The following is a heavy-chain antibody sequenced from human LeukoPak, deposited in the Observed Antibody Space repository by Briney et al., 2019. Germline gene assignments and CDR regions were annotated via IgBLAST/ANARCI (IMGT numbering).Heavy chain of an antibody. D-gene: IGHD2-2*03. CDR2: INHSGST. V-gene: IGHV4-34*01. CDR1: GGSFSGYY. CDR3: ARGFGYCSSTSCPRGYWFDP. Sequence: SETLSLTCAVYGGSFSGYYWSWIRQPPGKGLEWIGEINHSGSTNYNPSLKSRVTISVDTSKNQFSLKLSSVTAADTAVYYCARGFGYCSSTSCPRGYWFDPWGQGTLVTVSS. J-gene: IGHJ5*02.